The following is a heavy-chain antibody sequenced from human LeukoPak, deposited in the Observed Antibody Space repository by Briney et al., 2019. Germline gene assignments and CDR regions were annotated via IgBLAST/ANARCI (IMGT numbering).Heavy chain of an antibody. Sequence: SETLSLTCTASGGSFSSYYWSWIRQPPGKGLEWIGYIYYSGSTNYNPSLKSRVTISGDTSKNQLSLELSSVTAADTAVYYCARWGSITTARFDYWGQGTLVSVSS. CDR3: ARWGSITTARFDY. J-gene: IGHJ4*02. V-gene: IGHV4-59*01. D-gene: IGHD3-16*01. CDR2: IYYSGST. CDR1: GGSFSSYY.